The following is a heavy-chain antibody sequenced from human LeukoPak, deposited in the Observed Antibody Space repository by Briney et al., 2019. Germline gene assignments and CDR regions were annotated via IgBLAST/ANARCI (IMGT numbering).Heavy chain of an antibody. CDR2: ISAYNGNT. Sequence: GASVKVSCKASGYTFTNYGISWVRQAPGQGLEWMGWISAYNGNTNYAQKFQGRGTMTTDTSTTTAYMELRSLRSDDTAVYYCSREIYGRFDYWGQGTLVTVSS. J-gene: IGHJ4*02. CDR1: GYTFTNYG. V-gene: IGHV1-18*01. D-gene: IGHD4-17*01. CDR3: SREIYGRFDY.